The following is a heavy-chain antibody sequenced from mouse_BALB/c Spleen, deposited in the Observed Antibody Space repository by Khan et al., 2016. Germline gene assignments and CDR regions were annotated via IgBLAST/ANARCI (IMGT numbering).Heavy chain of an antibody. Sequence: EVQLQESGGGLVKPGGSLKLSCAASGFTFSSYAMSWVRQTPEKRLEWVASISSGGSTYYPDSVKGRFTISRANARNILNLQMRSLRSEDTAMYYCAREDYGNYGDYFDYWGQGTTLTVSS. CDR2: ISSGGST. D-gene: IGHD2-1*01. V-gene: IGHV5-6-5*01. J-gene: IGHJ2*01. CDR1: GFTFSSYA. CDR3: AREDYGNYGDYFDY.